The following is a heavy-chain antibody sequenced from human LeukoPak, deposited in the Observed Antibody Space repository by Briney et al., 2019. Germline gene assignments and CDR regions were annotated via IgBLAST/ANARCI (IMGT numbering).Heavy chain of an antibody. V-gene: IGHV4-59*12. CDR1: GGSISSYY. Sequence: PSETLSLTCTVSGGSISSYYWSWIRQPPGKGLEWIGYIYYSGSTNYNPSLKSRVTISVDTSKNQFSLKLSSVTAADTAVYYCARGPPLYSYGYQGAFDIWGQGTMVTVSS. J-gene: IGHJ3*02. D-gene: IGHD5-18*01. CDR2: IYYSGST. CDR3: ARGPPLYSYGYQGAFDI.